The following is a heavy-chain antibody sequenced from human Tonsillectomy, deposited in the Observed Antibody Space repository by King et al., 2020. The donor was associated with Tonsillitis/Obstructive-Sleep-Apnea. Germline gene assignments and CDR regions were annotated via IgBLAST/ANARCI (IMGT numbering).Heavy chain of an antibody. CDR2: INPNSDGT. D-gene: IGHD6-13*01. J-gene: IGHJ5*02. V-gene: IGHV1-2*02. CDR1: GYTFAAYY. Sequence: VQLVESGAEVKKPGASVKVSCKASGYTFAAYYIHWVRQAPGQGLEWMGWINPNSDGTKYAQKFQGRVTMASDTSISTAYMELSRLRSDDTAVYYCAREGNTWFDPWGPGTLVTVSS. CDR3: AREGNTWFDP.